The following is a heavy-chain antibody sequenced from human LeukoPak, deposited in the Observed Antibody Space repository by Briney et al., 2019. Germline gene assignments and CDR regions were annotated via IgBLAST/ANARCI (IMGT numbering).Heavy chain of an antibody. Sequence: GGSLRLSCAASGFTFDDYAMHWVRQAPGKGLEWVSLISGDAGSTYYADSVKGRFTISRDDSKNSLYLQMNSLRTEDTAFYYCAKAIYRGLDMATRPDYWGQGTLVTVSS. J-gene: IGHJ4*02. D-gene: IGHD5-24*01. V-gene: IGHV3-43*02. CDR2: ISGDAGST. CDR3: AKAIYRGLDMATRPDY. CDR1: GFTFDDYA.